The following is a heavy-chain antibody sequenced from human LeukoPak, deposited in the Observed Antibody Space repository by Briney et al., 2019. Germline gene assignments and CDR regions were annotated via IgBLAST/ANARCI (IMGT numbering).Heavy chain of an antibody. V-gene: IGHV1-18*01. D-gene: IGHD3-22*01. CDR1: GYTFTSYG. CDR2: ISAYDGNT. J-gene: IGHJ4*02. Sequence: GASVRVSCTASGYTFTSYGISWVRQAPGQGLEWMGWISAYDGNTNYAQKLQGRVTMTTDTSTSTAYMELRSLRSDDTAVYYCARDRTPLYYYDSSGYYYWGQGTLVTVSS. CDR3: ARDRTPLYYYDSSGYYY.